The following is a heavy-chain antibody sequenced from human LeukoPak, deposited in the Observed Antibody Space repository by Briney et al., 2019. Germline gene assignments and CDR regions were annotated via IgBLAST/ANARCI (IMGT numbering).Heavy chain of an antibody. CDR3: VRDRGGSGWYYFDY. CDR2: ISYNGSQT. CDR1: GFTFRSYS. J-gene: IGHJ4*02. Sequence: GGSLRLSCAASGFTFRSYSMHWVRQAPGRGLEHVSGISYNGSQTYYGNSVKDRFTISRDNAKNTVYLQMASLRVDDMAVYYCVRDRGGSGWYYFDYWGQGTLVTVSS. V-gene: IGHV3-64*01. D-gene: IGHD6-19*01.